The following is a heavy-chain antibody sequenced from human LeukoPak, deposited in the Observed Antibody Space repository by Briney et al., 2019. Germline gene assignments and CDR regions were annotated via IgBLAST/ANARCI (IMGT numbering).Heavy chain of an antibody. V-gene: IGHV1-46*01. CDR3: ARDNSVGDIAWWFDP. CDR1: GYTFIHNW. Sequence: GASVKVSCKASGYTFIHNWMHWVRQASGQGLEWVGLINPTGTTTLYAQKFQGRVTLTRDMSTSTDYMELRSLKSDDTAVYYCARDNSVGDIAWWFDPWGQGTLVTVSS. CDR2: INPTGTTT. D-gene: IGHD3-10*01. J-gene: IGHJ5*02.